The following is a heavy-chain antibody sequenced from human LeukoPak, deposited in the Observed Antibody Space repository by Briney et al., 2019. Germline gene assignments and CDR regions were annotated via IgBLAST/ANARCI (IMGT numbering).Heavy chain of an antibody. Sequence: ASVKVSCKASGYTFTSYDINWVRQATGQGLEWMGWMNPNGGNTGYAQKLQGRVTMTTDTSTSTAYMELRSLRSDDTAVYYCARAEFPSYYYDSSGYVDYWGQGTLVTVSS. V-gene: IGHV1-8*01. D-gene: IGHD3-22*01. J-gene: IGHJ4*02. CDR3: ARAEFPSYYYDSSGYVDY. CDR2: MNPNGGNT. CDR1: GYTFTSYD.